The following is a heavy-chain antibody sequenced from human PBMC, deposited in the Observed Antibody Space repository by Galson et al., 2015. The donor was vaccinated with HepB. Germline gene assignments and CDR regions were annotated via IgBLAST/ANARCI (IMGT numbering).Heavy chain of an antibody. D-gene: IGHD1-26*01. CDR3: TTDLHVGATTDDYYYYGMDV. Sequence: SLRLSCAASGFTFSNAWMNWVRQAPGKGLEWVGRIKSKTDGGTTDYAAPVKGRFTISRDDSKNTLYLQMNSLKTEDTAVYYCTTDLHVGATTDDYYYYGMDVWGQGTTVTVSS. J-gene: IGHJ6*02. CDR2: IKSKTDGGTT. V-gene: IGHV3-15*07. CDR1: GFTFSNAW.